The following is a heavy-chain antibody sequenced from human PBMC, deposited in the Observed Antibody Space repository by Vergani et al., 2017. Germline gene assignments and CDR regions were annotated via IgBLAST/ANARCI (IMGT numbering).Heavy chain of an antibody. CDR1: GGTFSSYA. J-gene: IGHJ4*02. CDR2: IIPILGTA. D-gene: IGHD2-21*01. Sequence: QVQLVQSGAEVKKPGASVKVSCKASGGTFSSYAISWVRQAPGQGLEWMGRIIPILGTANYAQKLQGRVTMTTDTSTSTAYMELRSLRSDDTAVYYCARDRHIVGLGVDYWGQGTLVTVSS. CDR3: ARDRHIVGLGVDY. V-gene: IGHV1-69*04.